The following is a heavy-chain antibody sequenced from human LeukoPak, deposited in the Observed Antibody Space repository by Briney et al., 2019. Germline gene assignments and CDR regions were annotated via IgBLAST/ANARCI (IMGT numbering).Heavy chain of an antibody. Sequence: SETLSLTCAVSGGPITSGSFCWNWIRQPAGKGLEWIGRVYTSGSTNYNPSLKSRVTIAVDTSKNQFSLMLNSVTAADTAVYFCAREDRHGLSGVVGFDPWGQGTLVTVSS. CDR2: VYTSGST. D-gene: IGHD3-3*01. J-gene: IGHJ5*02. V-gene: IGHV4-61*02. CDR1: GGPITSGSFC. CDR3: AREDRHGLSGVVGFDP.